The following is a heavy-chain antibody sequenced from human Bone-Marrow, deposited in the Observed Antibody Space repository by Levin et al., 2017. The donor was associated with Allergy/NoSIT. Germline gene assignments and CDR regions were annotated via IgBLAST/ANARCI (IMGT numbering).Heavy chain of an antibody. CDR1: GFTFISYA. CDR3: AKELNPYYAGSGSYFSD. D-gene: IGHD3-10*01. V-gene: IGHV3-23*01. Sequence: QTGGSLRLSCEASGFTFISYAMSWFRQAPGRGPEWVSSISGSGGHTFYADFAKGRFTISRANSKNTLYLKLNSLRAEDTGLYYCAKELNPYYAGSGSYFSDWGQGTLVSVSS. J-gene: IGHJ4*02. CDR2: ISGSGGHT.